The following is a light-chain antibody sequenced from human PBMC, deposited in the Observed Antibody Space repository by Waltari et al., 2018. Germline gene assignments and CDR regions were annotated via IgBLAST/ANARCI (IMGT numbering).Light chain of an antibody. CDR2: EVS. CDR1: SSDVGGYNY. Sequence: ALTQPPSASGSPGQSVTISCIGTSSDVGGYNYVSWYQQHPGKAPKLMIYEVSKRPSGVPYRFSGSKSGNTASLAVSGLQPEDEADYYCSSYAGSIFVVFGGGTKLTVL. CDR3: SSYAGSIFVV. V-gene: IGLV2-8*01. J-gene: IGLJ2*01.